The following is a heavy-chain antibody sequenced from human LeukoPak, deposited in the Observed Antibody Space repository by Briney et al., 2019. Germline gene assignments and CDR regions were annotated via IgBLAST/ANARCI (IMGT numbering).Heavy chain of an antibody. V-gene: IGHV4-59*01. J-gene: IGHJ6*02. CDR1: GGSISSYY. CDR3: ARVLDSSSWYGVYYYYNGMEV. CDR2: IYYSGST. D-gene: IGHD6-13*01. Sequence: SETLSLTCTVSGGSISSYYWSWIRQPPGKGLEWIGYIYYSGSTNYNPSLKSRVTISVETSKNQFSLKLSSVTAADTAVYYCARVLDSSSWYGVYYYYNGMEVWGQGTTVTVSS.